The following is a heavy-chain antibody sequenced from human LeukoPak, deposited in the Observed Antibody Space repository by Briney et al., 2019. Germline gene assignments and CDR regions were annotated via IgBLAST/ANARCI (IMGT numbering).Heavy chain of an antibody. J-gene: IGHJ4*02. D-gene: IGHD3-10*01. CDR2: INHSGST. Sequence: SETLSLTCAVYGGSFSGYYWSWIRQPPGKGLEWIGEINHSGSTNYNPSLKSRVTISVDTSKNQFSLKLSSVTAADTAVYYCARPASSGGENYWGQGTLVTVSS. CDR1: GGSFSGYY. CDR3: ARPASSGGENY. V-gene: IGHV4-34*01.